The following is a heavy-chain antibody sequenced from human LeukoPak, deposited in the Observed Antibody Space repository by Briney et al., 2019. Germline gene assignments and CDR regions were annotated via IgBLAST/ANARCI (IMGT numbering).Heavy chain of an antibody. CDR1: GSTFSSYA. D-gene: IGHD2-2*01. CDR2: ISGSGGST. Sequence: GGSLRLSCAASGSTFSSYAMSWVRQAPGKGLEWVAAISGSGGSTYYADSVKGRFTISRDNSKNTLYLQMNSLRAEDTAVYYCARGPLGYCSSTSCPFDYWGQGTLVTVSS. J-gene: IGHJ4*02. CDR3: ARGPLGYCSSTSCPFDY. V-gene: IGHV3-23*01.